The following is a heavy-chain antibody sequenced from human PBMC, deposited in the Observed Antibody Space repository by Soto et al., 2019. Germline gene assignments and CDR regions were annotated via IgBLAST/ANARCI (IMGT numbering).Heavy chain of an antibody. CDR3: AREGVAPYYYYGMDV. V-gene: IGHV1-18*01. J-gene: IGHJ6*02. CDR1: GYTFTNYG. D-gene: IGHD5-12*01. CDR2: ISGYNGNT. Sequence: ASVKVSCKASGYTFTNYGISWVRQAPGQGLEWMGWISGYNGNTNYAQKLQDRVTMTTDTSTSTAYMEVRSLRSDDTAVYYCAREGVAPYYYYGMDVWGQGTPVTVSS.